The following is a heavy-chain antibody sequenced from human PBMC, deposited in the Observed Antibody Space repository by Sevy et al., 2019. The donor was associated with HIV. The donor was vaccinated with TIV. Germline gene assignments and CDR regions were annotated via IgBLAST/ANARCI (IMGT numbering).Heavy chain of an antibody. CDR2: IRPDGSDK. J-gene: IGHJ4*02. Sequence: LSLTCAASGFTFSPYWMTWVRQAPGKGLGWVANIRPDGSDKYYVDSVKGRFTISRDNAKNSLYLQMNSLRADDTAMYYCARGVGLDCWGQGALVTVSS. CDR3: ARGVGLDC. V-gene: IGHV3-7*01. CDR1: GFTFSPYW. D-gene: IGHD1-26*01.